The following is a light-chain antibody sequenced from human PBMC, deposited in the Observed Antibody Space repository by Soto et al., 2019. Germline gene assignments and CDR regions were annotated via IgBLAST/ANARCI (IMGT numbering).Light chain of an antibody. J-gene: IGLJ2*01. CDR3: CLYTSITSLI. Sequence: QSALTQPASVSGSPGQSITISCTGTSSDIGGYKYVSWYQQHPGKVPKLLIYDVNNRPSGVSDRFSGSKSGNTASLTISGLQAEDEAEYYCCLYTSITSLIFGGGTKLTVL. CDR2: DVN. CDR1: SSDIGGYKY. V-gene: IGLV2-14*03.